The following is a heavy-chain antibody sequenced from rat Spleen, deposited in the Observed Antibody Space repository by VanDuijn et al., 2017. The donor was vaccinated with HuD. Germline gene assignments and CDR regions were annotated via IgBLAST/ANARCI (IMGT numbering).Heavy chain of an antibody. V-gene: IGHV2-27*01. Sequence: QVQLKESGPGLVQPSQTLSLTCTVSGFSLTSYHVHWVRQPPGKGLEWMGVMWSGGSTDYNSALKSRLSISRDTSKSQVFLKMNSLQTEDTAMYFCARSGADWGQGVMVTVSS. CDR2: MWSGGST. D-gene: IGHD1-4*01. CDR1: GFSLTSYH. J-gene: IGHJ2*01. CDR3: ARSGAD.